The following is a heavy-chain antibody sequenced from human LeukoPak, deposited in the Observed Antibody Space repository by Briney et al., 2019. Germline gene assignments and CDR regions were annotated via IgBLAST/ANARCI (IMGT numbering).Heavy chain of an antibody. V-gene: IGHV4-34*01. D-gene: IGHD2-15*01. CDR1: GGSFSGYY. J-gene: IGHJ5*02. CDR2: INHSGST. CDR3: ARARMSFDP. Sequence: PSETLSLTCAIYGGSFSGYYWSWIRQPQGKGLEWIGEINHSGSTNYNPSLKSRVTISVDTSKNQFSLKLSSVTAADTAVYYCARARMSFDPWGQGTLVTVSS.